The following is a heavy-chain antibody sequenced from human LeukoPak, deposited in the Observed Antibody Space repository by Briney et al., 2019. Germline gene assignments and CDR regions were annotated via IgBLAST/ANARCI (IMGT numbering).Heavy chain of an antibody. CDR1: GFTFSSYG. J-gene: IGHJ4*02. D-gene: IGHD3-22*01. CDR3: AKDLYYYDSSGHLDY. CDR2: ISYDGGNK. V-gene: IGHV3-30*18. Sequence: GRSLRLSCAASGFTFSSYGMHWVRQAPGKGLEWVAVISYDGGNKYYADSVKGRFTISRDNSKNTLYLQMNSLRAEDTAVYYCAKDLYYYDSSGHLDYWGQGTLVTVSS.